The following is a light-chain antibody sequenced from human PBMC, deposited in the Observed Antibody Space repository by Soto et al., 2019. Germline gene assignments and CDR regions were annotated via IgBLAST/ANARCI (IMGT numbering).Light chain of an antibody. V-gene: IGLV2-14*01. CDR2: DVT. Sequence: QSALTQPASVSGSPGQSITISCTGTSSDVGGYNAVSWYQQHPGKAPKLMIYDVTNRPSGASNRFSGPKSGNTASLTISGLQAEDEADYYCGSYATGGAYVFGTGTKLTVL. J-gene: IGLJ1*01. CDR1: SSDVGGYNA. CDR3: GSYATGGAYV.